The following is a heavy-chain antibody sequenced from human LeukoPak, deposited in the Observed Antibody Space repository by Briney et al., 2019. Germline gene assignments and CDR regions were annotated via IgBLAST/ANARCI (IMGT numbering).Heavy chain of an antibody. D-gene: IGHD3-3*01. J-gene: IGHJ6*04. V-gene: IGHV3-48*03. Sequence: GGSLRLPCAASGFTFSSYEMNWVRQAPGKGLEWVSYIISSGSNIYYDDSVKGRFTISRDNAKNSLYLQMNSLRAEDTAVYYCARDPPTIFGVVMLMDVWGKGTTVTVSS. CDR3: ARDPPTIFGVVMLMDV. CDR1: GFTFSSYE. CDR2: IISSGSNI.